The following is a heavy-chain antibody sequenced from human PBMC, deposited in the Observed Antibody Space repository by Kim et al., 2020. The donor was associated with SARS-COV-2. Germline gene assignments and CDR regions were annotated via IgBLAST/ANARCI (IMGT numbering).Heavy chain of an antibody. D-gene: IGHD3-16*01. V-gene: IGHV5-51*01. Sequence: RNSPSFQGQVTISADKSTTTAYLQWSSLKASDTARYYCARSAGPYDYYFDYWGQGTLVTVSS. J-gene: IGHJ4*02. CDR3: ARSAGPYDYYFDY.